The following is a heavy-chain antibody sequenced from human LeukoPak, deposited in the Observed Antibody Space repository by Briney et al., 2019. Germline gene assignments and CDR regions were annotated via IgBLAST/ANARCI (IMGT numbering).Heavy chain of an antibody. V-gene: IGHV3-23*01. CDR1: GFTFNNYA. D-gene: IGHD6-19*01. Sequence: GGSLRLSCAASGFTFNNYAMSWVRQTPEKGLEWVSGIIGSGGTTYYADSVKGRFTISRDNSKNTLYLQMNSLRVEDTAVYYCAKRGIEVAAFDYWGQGTLVTVSS. CDR3: AKRGIEVAAFDY. J-gene: IGHJ4*02. CDR2: IIGSGGTT.